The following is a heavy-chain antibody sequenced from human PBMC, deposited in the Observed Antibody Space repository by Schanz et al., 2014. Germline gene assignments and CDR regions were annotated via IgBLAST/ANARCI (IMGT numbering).Heavy chain of an antibody. D-gene: IGHD1-26*01. J-gene: IGHJ4*02. V-gene: IGHV4-39*07. Sequence: QLQLQESGPGLVKPSETLSLTCTVSGGSISSSNYYWGWIRQPPGKGLEWIGRIYTSGSTNYNPSLKSGVTMSVDTSKNQFSLRLSSVTAADTAVYYCARYTGAYFDYWGQGTLVTVSS. CDR2: IYTSGST. CDR1: GGSISSSNYY. CDR3: ARYTGAYFDY.